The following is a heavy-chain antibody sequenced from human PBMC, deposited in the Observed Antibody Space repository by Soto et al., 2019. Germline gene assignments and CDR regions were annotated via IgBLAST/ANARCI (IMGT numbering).Heavy chain of an antibody. V-gene: IGHV1-46*01. D-gene: IGHD1-7*01. CDR1: GYTFTSYY. CDR2: ISPSGGST. Sequence: GASVKVSCKASGYTFTSYYMHWVRQAPGQGLEWMGIISPSGGSTSYAQKFQGRVTMTRDTSTSTVYMELSSLRSEGTAVSYCATDKNSNCVRYYFDYWGQGTLVTVSS. CDR3: ATDKNSNCVRYYFDY. J-gene: IGHJ4*02.